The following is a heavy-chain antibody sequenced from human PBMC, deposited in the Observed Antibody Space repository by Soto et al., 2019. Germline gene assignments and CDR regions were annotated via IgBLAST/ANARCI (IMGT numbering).Heavy chain of an antibody. J-gene: IGHJ3*02. CDR1: GFSFSSYA. V-gene: IGHV3-23*01. CDR3: AKDPNGDYVGAFDI. Sequence: GGSLRLSCAASGFSFSSYAMSWVRQAPGAGPEWVSGISASGGRTYYADSVKGRFTISRDKSKSTLYLQMDSLGAEDTALYYCAKDPNGDYVGAFDIWGRGTLVTVSS. CDR2: ISASGGRT. D-gene: IGHD4-17*01.